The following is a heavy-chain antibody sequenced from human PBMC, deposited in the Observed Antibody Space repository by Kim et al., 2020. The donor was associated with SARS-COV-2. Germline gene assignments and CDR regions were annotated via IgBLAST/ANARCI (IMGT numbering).Heavy chain of an antibody. CDR2: IYSGGST. Sequence: GGSLRLSCAASGFTVSSNYMSWVRQAPGKGLEWVSVIYSGGSTYYADSVKGRFTISRDNSKNTLYLQMNSLRAEDTAVYYCARIEPYYYGMDVWGQGTTVTVSS. J-gene: IGHJ6*02. V-gene: IGHV3-53*01. CDR1: GFTVSSNY. CDR3: ARIEPYYYGMDV.